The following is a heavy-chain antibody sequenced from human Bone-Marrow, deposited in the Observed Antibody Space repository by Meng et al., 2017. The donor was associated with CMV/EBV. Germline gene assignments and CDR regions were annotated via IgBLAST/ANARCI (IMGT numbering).Heavy chain of an antibody. V-gene: IGHV3-48*03. CDR2: ISSSGSTI. D-gene: IGHD3-22*01. CDR1: GFTFSSYE. J-gene: IGHJ4*02. Sequence: GESLKISCAASGFTFSSYEMNWVRQAPGKGLEWVSYISSSGSTIYYADSVKGRFTISRDNAKNSLYLQMNSLRAEDTALYYCARDALGYYYESSGYPGYWGQGTLDTVSS. CDR3: ARDALGYYYESSGYPGY.